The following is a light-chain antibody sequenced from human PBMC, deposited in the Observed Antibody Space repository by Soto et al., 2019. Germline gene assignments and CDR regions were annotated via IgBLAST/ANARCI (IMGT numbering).Light chain of an antibody. J-gene: IGKJ1*01. Sequence: EIVFTQSPGTLSLSPGERATLSCRASQSVSSYLAWYQQKTGQAPRLLIYDESNRATGIPARFSGSGSGTDFTLTIRSIENEELAVYDCQQRSNWPRTVGQGTKGDIK. V-gene: IGKV3-11*01. CDR3: QQRSNWPRT. CDR1: QSVSSY. CDR2: DES.